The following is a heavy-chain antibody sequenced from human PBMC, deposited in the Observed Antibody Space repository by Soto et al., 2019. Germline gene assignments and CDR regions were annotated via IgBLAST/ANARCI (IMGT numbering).Heavy chain of an antibody. CDR3: GKGVATYIDY. CDR2: ISSDGSNK. Sequence: QVQLVESGGGVVQPGRSLRLSCAASGFPFSGYGMHWVRQAPGKGLEWVAFISSDGSNKNYADSVKGRFTISRDSSKNTLYLQMNSLRAEDTAVYHCGKGVATYIDYWGQGTLVTVSS. CDR1: GFPFSGYG. V-gene: IGHV3-30*18. D-gene: IGHD5-12*01. J-gene: IGHJ4*02.